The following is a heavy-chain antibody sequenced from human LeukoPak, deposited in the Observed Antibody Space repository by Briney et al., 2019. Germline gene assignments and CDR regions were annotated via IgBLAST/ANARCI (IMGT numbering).Heavy chain of an antibody. J-gene: IGHJ1*01. V-gene: IGHV3-7*01. CDR3: ARLPDDYGDYKYFQH. Sequence: GGSLRLSCAASGFTFSSYGMSWVRQAPGKGLEWVANIKQDGSEKDYGDSVKGRFTISRDNVKNSLYLQMNSLRAEDTAVYYCARLPDDYGDYKYFQHWGQGTLVTVSS. CDR1: GFTFSSYG. D-gene: IGHD4-17*01. CDR2: IKQDGSEK.